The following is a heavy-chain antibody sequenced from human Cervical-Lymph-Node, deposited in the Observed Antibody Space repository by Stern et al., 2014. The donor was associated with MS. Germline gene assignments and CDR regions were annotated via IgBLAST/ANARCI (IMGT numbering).Heavy chain of an antibody. CDR3: AAPAAVTVGSMDV. CDR1: GGIFSSLA. CDR2: IIPIFDTP. J-gene: IGHJ6*02. V-gene: IGHV1-69*01. Sequence: QMQLVQSGAEVMKVGSSVKVSCKASGGIFSSLAINWVRQAPGQGLEWVGGIIPIFDTPNYARQFKGRVTITADASTNTAHLELSSLRSDDTAVYYCAAPAAVTVGSMDVWGQGTTVIVSS. D-gene: IGHD2-21*02.